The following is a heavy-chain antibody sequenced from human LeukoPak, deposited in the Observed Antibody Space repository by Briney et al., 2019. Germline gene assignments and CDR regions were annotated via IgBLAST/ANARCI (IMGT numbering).Heavy chain of an antibody. CDR3: ARDLSQSLLLYDY. CDR2: ISHDEGDK. Sequence: PGGSLRLSCAASGFTFSTYAMHWVRQAPGKGLEWVAVISHDEGDKYYADSVKGRFTISRDNSKNTLYLQMNSLRPEDTAVYYCARDLSQSLLLYDYWGQGTLVTVSS. V-gene: IGHV3-30*04. J-gene: IGHJ4*02. D-gene: IGHD2-2*02. CDR1: GFTFSTYA.